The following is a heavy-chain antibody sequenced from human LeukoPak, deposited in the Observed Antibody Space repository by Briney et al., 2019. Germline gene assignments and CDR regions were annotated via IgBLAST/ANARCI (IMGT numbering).Heavy chain of an antibody. J-gene: IGHJ5*02. CDR2: IYHSGST. V-gene: IGHV4-39*07. Sequence: SETLSLTCTVSGGSISSSSYYWGWIRQPPGKGLEWVGNIYHSGSTYYNPSLKSRITISRDTSKNQFSLKLNSVTAADTAVYYCARVAATPSSWLDPWGQGILVTVSS. CDR1: GGSISSSSYY. D-gene: IGHD2-15*01. CDR3: ARVAATPSSWLDP.